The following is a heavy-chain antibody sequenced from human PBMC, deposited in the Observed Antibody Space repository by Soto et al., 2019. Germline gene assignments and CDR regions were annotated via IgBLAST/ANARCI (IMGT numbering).Heavy chain of an antibody. CDR3: GRVAGYIRGVVIANDY. D-gene: IGHD3-10*01. CDR1: GGSFSGYY. CDR2: INHSGST. J-gene: IGHJ4*02. Sequence: SETLSLPCAVYGGSFSGYYWSWIRQPPGKGPEWIGEINHSGSTNYNPSLKSRVTISVDTSKNQFSLKLSSVTAADTAVYYCGRVAGYIRGVVIANDYWGQGTLVTVSS. V-gene: IGHV4-34*01.